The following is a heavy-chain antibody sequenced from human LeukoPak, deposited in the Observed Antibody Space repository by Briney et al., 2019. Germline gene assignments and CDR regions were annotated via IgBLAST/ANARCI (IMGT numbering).Heavy chain of an antibody. D-gene: IGHD2-15*01. CDR2: INHSGST. V-gene: IGHV4-34*01. Sequence: SETLSLTCAVYGGSFSGYYWSWIRQPPGKGLEWIGEINHSGSTNYNPSLKSRVTISVDTSKNQFSLKLSSVTAADTAAYYCARSGTRLLNRIVYFQHWGQGTLVTVSS. CDR3: ARSGTRLLNRIVYFQH. CDR1: GGSFSGYY. J-gene: IGHJ1*01.